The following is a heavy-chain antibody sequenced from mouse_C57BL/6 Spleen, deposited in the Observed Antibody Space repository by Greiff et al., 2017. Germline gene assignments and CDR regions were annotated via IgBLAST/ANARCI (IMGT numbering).Heavy chain of an antibody. J-gene: IGHJ1*03. CDR1: GYTFTDYN. V-gene: IGHV1-18*01. CDR2: INPNNGGT. CDR3: ASSGYDGYYGGYFDV. Sequence: VQLQQSGPELVKPGASVKIPCKASGYTFTDYNMDWVKQSHGKSLEWIGDINPNNGGTIYNQKFKGKATLTVDKSSSTAYMELRSLTSADTAVSSCASSGYDGYYGGYFDVWGTGTTVTVSS. D-gene: IGHD2-3*01.